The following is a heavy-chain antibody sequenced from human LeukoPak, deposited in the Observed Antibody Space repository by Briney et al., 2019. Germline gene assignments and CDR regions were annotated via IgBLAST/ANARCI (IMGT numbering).Heavy chain of an antibody. CDR2: IKSKGDAETT. CDR3: TTDLGLTMIRGVLAS. Sequence: GGSLRLSCVASGFTFTNAWMSWVRQAPGKGLEWVGRIKSKGDAETTDYAAPVKGRFFLSRDDSENTLYLQMYSLQTEDTAVYYCTTDLGLTMIRGVLASWGQGTLVTVSS. V-gene: IGHV3-15*01. J-gene: IGHJ4*02. D-gene: IGHD3-10*01. CDR1: GFTFTNAW.